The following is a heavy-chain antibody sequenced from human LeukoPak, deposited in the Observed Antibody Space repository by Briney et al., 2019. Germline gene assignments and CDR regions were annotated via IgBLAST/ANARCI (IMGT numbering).Heavy chain of an antibody. D-gene: IGHD3-9*01. CDR2: IIPIFVTA. CDR3: ARDGGGSYDILTGYRSFDY. V-gene: IGHV1-69*13. J-gene: IGHJ4*02. CDR1: GGTFSSYA. Sequence: LVKVSCKASGGTFSSYAISWVRQAPGQGLEWMGGIIPIFVTANYEQKFQGRVTITADESTSTAYMELSSLRSEDTAVYDCARDGGGSYDILTGYRSFDYWGQGTLVTVSS.